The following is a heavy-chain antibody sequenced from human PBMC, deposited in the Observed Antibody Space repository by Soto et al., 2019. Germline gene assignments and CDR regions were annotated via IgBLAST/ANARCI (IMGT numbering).Heavy chain of an antibody. CDR2: IHHSGST. Sequence: QMQLQESGPGLVKPSETLSLTCAVSSASIITEQRWTWVRQPPGKGLEWIGEIHHSGSTKNNPSLRSRVTMSVDKSKNQFSLNLNSVTAADTALYYCARSFGWYAIDHWGQGTLVIVSS. J-gene: IGHJ4*02. CDR3: ARSFGWYAIDH. D-gene: IGHD6-19*01. CDR1: SASIITEQR. V-gene: IGHV4-4*02.